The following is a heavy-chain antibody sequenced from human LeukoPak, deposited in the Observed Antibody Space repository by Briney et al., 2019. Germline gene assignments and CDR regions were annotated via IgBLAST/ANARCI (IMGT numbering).Heavy chain of an antibody. CDR1: GLTFSDYY. CDR3: ARDFRVDILTGYYYYGTDV. CDR2: ISISSTYT. V-gene: IGHV3-11*06. Sequence: GGSLRLSCAASGLTFSDYYMSWIRQAPGKGLEWVSYISISSTYTNYADSVKGRFTISRDNAKKSLYLQMNSLRAEDTAVYYCARDFRVDILTGYYYYGTDVWGQGTTVTDSS. D-gene: IGHD3-9*01. J-gene: IGHJ6*02.